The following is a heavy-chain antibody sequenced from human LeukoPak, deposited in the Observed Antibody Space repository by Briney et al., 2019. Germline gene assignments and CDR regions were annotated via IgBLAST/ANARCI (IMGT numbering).Heavy chain of an antibody. Sequence: GASVKVSCKASGGTFSSYAISWVRQAPGQGVEWMGRIIPIFGIASYAQKFQGRVTITADKSTSTAYMELSSLRSEDTAVYYCARDRGYSYGRTNLDYWGQGTLVTVSS. CDR3: ARDRGYSYGRTNLDY. J-gene: IGHJ4*02. CDR1: GGTFSSYA. CDR2: IIPIFGIA. D-gene: IGHD5-18*01. V-gene: IGHV1-69*04.